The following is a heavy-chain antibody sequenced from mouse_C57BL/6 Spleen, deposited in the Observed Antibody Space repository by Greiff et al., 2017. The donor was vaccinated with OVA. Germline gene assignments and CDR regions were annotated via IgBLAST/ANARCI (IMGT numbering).Heavy chain of an antibody. CDR3: ARDLLRRAMDY. CDR1: GFTFSDYG. D-gene: IGHD1-2*01. V-gene: IGHV5-17*01. Sequence: EVQVVESGGGLVKPGGSLKLSCAASGFTFSDYGMHWVRQAPEKGLEWVAYISSGSSTIYYADTVKGRFTISRDNAKNTLFLQMTSLRSEDTAMYYCARDLLRRAMDYRGQGTSVTVSS. J-gene: IGHJ4*01. CDR2: ISSGSSTI.